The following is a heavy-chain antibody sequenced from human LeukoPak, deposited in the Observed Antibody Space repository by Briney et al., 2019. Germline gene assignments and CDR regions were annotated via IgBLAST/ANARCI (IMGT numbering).Heavy chain of an antibody. CDR1: GFSFSGHW. Sequence: GGSLRLSCAASGFSFSGHWMHWVRQAPGKGLVWVARVSGDGTITTYADSVKGRFAISRDNAKNTLYLRMNSLKVEDTAVYYCASGGYCDSSRCYFSFDYWGQGTLVTVSS. V-gene: IGHV3-74*03. D-gene: IGHD2-2*01. CDR3: ASGGYCDSSRCYFSFDY. J-gene: IGHJ4*02. CDR2: VSGDGTIT.